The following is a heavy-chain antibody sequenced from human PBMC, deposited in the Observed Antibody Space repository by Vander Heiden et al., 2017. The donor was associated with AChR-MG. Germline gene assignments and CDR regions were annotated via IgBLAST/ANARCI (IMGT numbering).Heavy chain of an antibody. CDR1: GYPFTSYG. CDR2: ISAYHGRT. Sequence: AAAVKKPGASVKVSCKASGYPFTSYGISWVRQAPGQGLEWMGWISAYHGRTKYAQNRQGKVTMTTDASTSTAYMGLRSLRSDDTAVDDGAREILAVAGTGEPVDDWGQGTLVTGSS. J-gene: IGHJ4*02. V-gene: IGHV1-18*01. CDR3: AREILAVAGTGEPVDD. D-gene: IGHD6-19*01.